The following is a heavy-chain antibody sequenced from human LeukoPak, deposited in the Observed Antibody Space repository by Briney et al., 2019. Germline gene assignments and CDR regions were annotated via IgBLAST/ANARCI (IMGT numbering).Heavy chain of an antibody. CDR1: GGSISSSGYY. D-gene: IGHD3-10*01. J-gene: IGHJ4*02. V-gene: IGHV4-31*03. CDR2: IYYSGST. CDR3: ASRFGELFDYVY. Sequence: SQTLSLTCTVSGGSISSSGYYWSWIRQHPGKGLEWIGYIYYSGSTYFNPSLKSRVNISLDTSKNQFSLNLNSVTAADPAVYYCASRFGELFDYVYWGQGTLVTVSS.